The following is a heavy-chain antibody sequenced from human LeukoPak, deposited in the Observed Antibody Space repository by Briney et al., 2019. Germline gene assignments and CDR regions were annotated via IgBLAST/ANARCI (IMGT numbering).Heavy chain of an antibody. CDR2: MNPNSGNT. V-gene: IGHV1-8*03. D-gene: IGHD2-2*01. Sequence: ASVKVSCKASGYTFTSYDINWVRQATGQGLEWMGWMNPNSGNTGYAQKFQGRVTITRNTSISTAYMELSSLRSEDTAVYYCARGRYCSSSTSCHRGGNWFDPWGQGTLVTVSS. J-gene: IGHJ5*02. CDR1: GYTFTSYD. CDR3: ARGRYCSSSTSCHRGGNWFDP.